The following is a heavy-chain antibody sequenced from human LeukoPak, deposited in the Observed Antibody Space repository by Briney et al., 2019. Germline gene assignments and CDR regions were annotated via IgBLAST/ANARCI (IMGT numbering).Heavy chain of an antibody. CDR3: ARGGQWLAYFDY. Sequence: SETLSLTCTVSGGSISSSSYYWGWIRQPPGKGLEWIGTIYYSGSTYYNPSLKSRVTISVDKSKNQFSLKLSSVTAADTAVYYCARGGQWLAYFDYWGQGTLVTVSS. V-gene: IGHV4-39*07. D-gene: IGHD6-19*01. CDR1: GGSISSSSYY. CDR2: IYYSGST. J-gene: IGHJ4*02.